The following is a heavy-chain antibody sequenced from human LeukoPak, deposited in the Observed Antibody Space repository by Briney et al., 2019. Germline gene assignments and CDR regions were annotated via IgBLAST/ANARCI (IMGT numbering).Heavy chain of an antibody. J-gene: IGHJ4*02. V-gene: IGHV1-46*01. CDR2: INPSGGSS. CDR3: ATSGDLVSTGLFDY. CDR1: GYXFTNYR. Sequence: GASVKVSCKTSGYXFTNYRFHWVRQAPGRGLEWMGIINPSGGSSSYAQKFQGRVTITRDTSTATVYMELSSLRSDDTAVYYCATSGDLVSTGLFDYWGQGTLVTVSS. D-gene: IGHD5/OR15-5a*01.